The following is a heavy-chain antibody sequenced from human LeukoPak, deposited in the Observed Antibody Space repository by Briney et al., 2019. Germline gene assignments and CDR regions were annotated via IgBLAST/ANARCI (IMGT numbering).Heavy chain of an antibody. J-gene: IGHJ4*02. CDR1: GGSISSGGYY. Sequence: DPSQTLSLTCTVSGGSISSGGYYWSWIRQHPGKGLEWIGYIYYSGSTYYNPSLKSRVTISVDTSKNQFSLKLSSVTAADTAVYYCARDACGGDCFTDYWGQGTLVTVSS. V-gene: IGHV4-31*03. CDR3: ARDACGGDCFTDY. D-gene: IGHD2-21*02. CDR2: IYYSGST.